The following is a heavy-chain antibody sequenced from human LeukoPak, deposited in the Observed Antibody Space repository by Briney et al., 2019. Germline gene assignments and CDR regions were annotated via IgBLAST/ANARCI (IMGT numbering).Heavy chain of an antibody. CDR2: ISGSGGST. Sequence: GGSLSLSCAASGFTFSLYAMSWVRQAPGKGLEWVSAISGSGGSTYYADSVKGRFTISRDNSKNTLYLQMNSLRAEDTAVYYCAKDLAVGATSQTFDYWGQGTLVTVSS. CDR1: GFTFSLYA. J-gene: IGHJ4*02. V-gene: IGHV3-23*01. D-gene: IGHD1-26*01. CDR3: AKDLAVGATSQTFDY.